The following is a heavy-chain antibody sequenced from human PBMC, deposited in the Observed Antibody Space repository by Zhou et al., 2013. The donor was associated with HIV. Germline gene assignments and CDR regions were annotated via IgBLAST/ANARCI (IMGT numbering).Heavy chain of an antibody. V-gene: IGHV1-8*03. D-gene: IGHD3-3*01. J-gene: IGHJ4*02. CDR3: ARAYRFWSGYYTGDYFDY. Sequence: QVQLMQSGGEVKRPGASVKVSCKASGYNFNSYGINWVREATGQGLEWMGWINPSSGNTGYGQRFQGRVTITRNTSTSTAYMELRSLRFADTAVYYCARAYRFWSGYYTGDYFDYWGQGTLVTVSS. CDR1: GYNFNSYG. CDR2: INPSSGNT.